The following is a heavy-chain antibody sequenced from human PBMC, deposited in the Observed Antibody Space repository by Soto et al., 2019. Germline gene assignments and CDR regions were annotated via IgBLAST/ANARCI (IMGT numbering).Heavy chain of an antibody. CDR1: GFTFSNYG. J-gene: IGHJ4*02. CDR3: AKGSPDSRGYHFFFDY. D-gene: IGHD3-22*01. CDR2: ISGSGADT. Sequence: VQLLESGGGLVQPGGSLRLSCAASGFTFSNYGMSWVRQAPGEGLEWVSAISGSGADTNYADSVKGRFTISRANSKISLLLQMNSLRAEDTVVYYCAKGSPDSRGYHFFFDYWGQGTLVTVSS. V-gene: IGHV3-23*01.